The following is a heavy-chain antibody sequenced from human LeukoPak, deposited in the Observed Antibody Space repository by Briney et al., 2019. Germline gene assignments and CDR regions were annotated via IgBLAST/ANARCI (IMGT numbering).Heavy chain of an antibody. D-gene: IGHD4-17*01. CDR2: ISAYNGNT. CDR1: GYTFTSYG. Sequence: ASVKVSCKASGYTFTSYGISWVRQAPGQGLEWMGWISAYNGNTNYAQKLQGRVTMTTDTSTSTAYMELRSLRSDDTAVYYCARNRQMTTVTTYYYYYGMDVWGQGTTVTVSS. V-gene: IGHV1-18*01. CDR3: ARNRQMTTVTTYYYYYGMDV. J-gene: IGHJ6*02.